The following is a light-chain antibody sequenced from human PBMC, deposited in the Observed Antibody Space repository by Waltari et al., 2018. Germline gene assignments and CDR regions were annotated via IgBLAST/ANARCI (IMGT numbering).Light chain of an antibody. CDR2: AAS. CDR1: QGISSY. V-gene: IGKV1-9*01. Sequence: TCRASQGISSYLAWYQQKPGKAPELLIYAASTLQSGVPSRFSGSGSWTDFTLTISSLQPDDFATYYCQQLNSYPLSFGPGTKVDVK. J-gene: IGKJ3*01. CDR3: QQLNSYPLS.